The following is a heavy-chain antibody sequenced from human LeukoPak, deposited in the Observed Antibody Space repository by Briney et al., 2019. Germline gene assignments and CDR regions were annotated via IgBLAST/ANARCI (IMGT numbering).Heavy chain of an antibody. CDR3: AKGYCRGNSCYGDRGAFDY. CDR1: GGSISTTNYY. D-gene: IGHD2-2*01. J-gene: IGHJ4*02. CDR2: VYYSGST. V-gene: IGHV4-39*07. Sequence: SETLSLTCTVSGGSISTTNYYWGWIRQSPGKGLEWFGCVYYSGSTYYNPSLKSRVTISVDTSKNQFSLKLSSVTAADTAVYYCAKGYCRGNSCYGDRGAFDYWGQGTLVTVSS.